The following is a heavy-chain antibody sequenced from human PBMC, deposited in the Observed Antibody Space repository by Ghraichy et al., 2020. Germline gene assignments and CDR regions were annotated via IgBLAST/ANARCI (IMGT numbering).Heavy chain of an antibody. V-gene: IGHV3-21*01. CDR1: GFTFSSYS. CDR3: ARVAGFSSSWFGGAGWLDP. Sequence: LSLTCAGSGFTFSSYSLNWVRQAPGKGLEWVSSISSSGVHIYYAESVRGRFTVSRDNAKNTLSLEMNSLRAEDTAVYYCARVAGFSSSWFGGAGWLDPWGQGTPVTVSS. CDR2: ISSSGVHI. J-gene: IGHJ5*02. D-gene: IGHD3-10*01.